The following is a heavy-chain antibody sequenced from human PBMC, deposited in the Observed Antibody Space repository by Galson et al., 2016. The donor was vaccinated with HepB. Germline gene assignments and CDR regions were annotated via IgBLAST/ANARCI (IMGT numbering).Heavy chain of an antibody. CDR2: DSMDGRRK. D-gene: IGHD2/OR15-2a*01. CDR1: GFTFSNYG. J-gene: IGHJ4*02. Sequence: SLRLSCAASGFTFSNYGMHWVRQAPGKGLEWVAADSMDGRRKFYADSVKGRFTISRDNANSMLILQMSSLRADDTAVYYCARRHEYCPPVGCSVDYWGQGTLVSVSS. CDR3: ARRHEYCPPVGCSVDY. V-gene: IGHV3-30*03.